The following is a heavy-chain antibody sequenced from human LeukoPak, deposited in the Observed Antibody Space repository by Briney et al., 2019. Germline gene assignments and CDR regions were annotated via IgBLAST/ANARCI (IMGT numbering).Heavy chain of an antibody. J-gene: IGHJ5*02. CDR1: GYTFTSYD. D-gene: IGHD3-10*01. CDR3: ARGRYYYGSGNA. Sequence: GASVKVSCKPSGYTFTSYDINWVRQATGQGLEWMGWMNPNSGNTGYAQKFQGRVTITRNTSISTAYMELSSLRSEDTAVYYCARGRYYYGSGNAWGQGTLVTVSS. CDR2: MNPNSGNT. V-gene: IGHV1-8*03.